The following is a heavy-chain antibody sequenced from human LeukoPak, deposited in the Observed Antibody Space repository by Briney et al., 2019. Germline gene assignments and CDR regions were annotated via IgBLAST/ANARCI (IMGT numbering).Heavy chain of an antibody. CDR1: GFTFSSYA. CDR2: ISSSSSDI. D-gene: IGHD2-2*01. Sequence: GGSLRLSCAASGFTFSSYAMNWVRQAPGKGLEWVSSISSSSSDIYYADSVKGRFTISRDNAKNSLYLQMNSLRAEDTAVYYCARDSTNYCSSTSRFDYWGQGTLVTVSS. V-gene: IGHV3-21*01. CDR3: ARDSTNYCSSTSRFDY. J-gene: IGHJ4*02.